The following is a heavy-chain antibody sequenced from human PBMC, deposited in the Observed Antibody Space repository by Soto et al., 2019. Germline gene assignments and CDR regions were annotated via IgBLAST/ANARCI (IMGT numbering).Heavy chain of an antibody. CDR1: GGSISSSSYY. D-gene: IGHD4-4*01. J-gene: IGHJ6*03. CDR3: ARGTPPLILQSTYYYYYYMDV. V-gene: IGHV4-39*01. Sequence: SETLSLTCTVSGGSISSSSYYWGWIRQPPGKGLEWIGSIYYSGSTYYNPSLKSRVTISVDTSKNQFSLKLSSVTAADTAVYYCARGTPPLILQSTYYYYYYMDVWGKGTTVTVSS. CDR2: IYYSGST.